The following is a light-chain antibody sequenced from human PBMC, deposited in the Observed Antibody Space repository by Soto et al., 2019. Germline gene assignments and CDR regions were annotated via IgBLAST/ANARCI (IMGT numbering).Light chain of an antibody. CDR3: CSYAGFSTLV. V-gene: IGLV2-23*01. CDR1: SSDVGTYDL. J-gene: IGLJ3*02. CDR2: EGT. Sequence: QSALTQPASVSGSPGQSVTISCTGSSSDVGTYDLVSWYQQHPGKAPKILIYEGTKRPSGVSNRSSGSKSGNTASLTISGLQAEDEADYFCCSYAGFSTLVFGGGTKVTVL.